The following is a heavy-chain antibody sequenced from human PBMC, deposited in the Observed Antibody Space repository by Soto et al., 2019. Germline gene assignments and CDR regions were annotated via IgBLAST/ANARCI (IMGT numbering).Heavy chain of an antibody. V-gene: IGHV4-59*02. CDR1: RGSASPQG. CDR3: ARGGSWFDP. CDR2: IYFTRST. Sequence: SEILCLPCTVPRGSASPQGCRWIRHYPGKGLEWIAYIYFTRSTNYNPSLKSRVTISIDTSTNQFSLKLTSVTAADTAVYYCARGGSWFDPWGQGTLVTVSS. J-gene: IGHJ5*02.